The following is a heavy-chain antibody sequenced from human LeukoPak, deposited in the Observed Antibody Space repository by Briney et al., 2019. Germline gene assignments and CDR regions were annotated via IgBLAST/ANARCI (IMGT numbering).Heavy chain of an antibody. Sequence: GGSLRLSCAASGFTFSSYAMHWVRQAPGKGLEWVAVISYDGSNKYYADSVKGRFTISRDNSKNTLYLQMNSLGAEDTAVYYCARALEVSYFDYWGQGTLVTVSS. CDR3: ARALEVSYFDY. D-gene: IGHD2-21*01. J-gene: IGHJ4*02. CDR1: GFTFSSYA. CDR2: ISYDGSNK. V-gene: IGHV3-30*04.